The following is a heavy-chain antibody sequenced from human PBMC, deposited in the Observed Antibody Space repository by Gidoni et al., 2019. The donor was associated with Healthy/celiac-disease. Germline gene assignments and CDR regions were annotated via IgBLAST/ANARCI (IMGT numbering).Heavy chain of an antibody. J-gene: IGHJ6*03. CDR3: AKSHLLSHYYYYMDV. CDR1: GFTFSSYG. V-gene: IGHV3-30*18. CDR2: ISYDGSNK. Sequence: QVKLVESGGGVVQPGRSLRLSCAASGFTFSSYGMHWVRQAPGKGLEWVAVISYDGSNKYYADSVKGRFTISRDNSKNTLYLQMNSLRAEDTAVYYCAKSHLLSHYYYYMDVWGKGTTVTVSS.